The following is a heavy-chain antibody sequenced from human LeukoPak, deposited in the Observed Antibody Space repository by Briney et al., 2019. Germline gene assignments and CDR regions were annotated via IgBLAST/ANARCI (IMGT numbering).Heavy chain of an antibody. CDR2: INHSGST. Sequence: PSETLSLTCAVYGGSFSGYYWSWIRQPPGKGLEWIGEINHSGSTNYNPSLKSRVTISVDTSKNQFSLKLSSVTAADTAVYYCARDPPYSPWGQGTLVTVSS. CDR1: GGSFSGYY. J-gene: IGHJ5*02. CDR3: ARDPPYSP. D-gene: IGHD3-16*01. V-gene: IGHV4-34*01.